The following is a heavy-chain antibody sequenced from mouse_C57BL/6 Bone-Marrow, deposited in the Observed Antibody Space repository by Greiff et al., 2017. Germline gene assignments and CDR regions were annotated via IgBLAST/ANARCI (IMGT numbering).Heavy chain of an antibody. D-gene: IGHD1-1*01. V-gene: IGHV1-76*01. J-gene: IGHJ2*01. CDR2: IYPGSGNT. CDR1: GYTFTDYY. Sequence: VMLVESGAELVRPGASVKLSCKASGYTFTDYYINWVKQRPGQGLEWIARIYPGSGNTYYNEKFKGKATLTAEKSSSTAYMQLSSLTSEDSAVYFCAREWAYYYGSSDWGQGTTLTVSS. CDR3: AREWAYYYGSSD.